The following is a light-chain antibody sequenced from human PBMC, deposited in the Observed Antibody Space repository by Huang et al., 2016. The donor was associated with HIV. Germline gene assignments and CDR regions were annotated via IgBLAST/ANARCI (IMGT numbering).Light chain of an antibody. CDR1: QSVRSSY. CDR2: GAS. V-gene: IGKV3-20*01. CDR3: QQYGSSPQT. Sequence: EIVLTQYPGTLSLSPGERATLSCRASQSVRSSYFAWYQQKPGQAPRLLIYGASSRATGIPDRFSVSGSGTDFTLTISRLEPEDFAVYYCQQYGSSPQTFGQGTKLEIK. J-gene: IGKJ2*01.